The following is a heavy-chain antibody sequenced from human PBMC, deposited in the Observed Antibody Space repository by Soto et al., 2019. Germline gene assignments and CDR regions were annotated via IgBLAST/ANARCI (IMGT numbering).Heavy chain of an antibody. Sequence: PPLLKQSQTLSLTCAISGDSVSSNSAAWNWIRQSPSRGLEWLGRTYYRSKWYNDYAVSVKSRITINPDTSKNQFSLQLNSVTPEDTAVYYCARDKLELHPYYYGMDVWGQGTTVTVSS. CDR2: TYYRSKWYN. CDR3: ARDKLELHPYYYGMDV. CDR1: GDSVSSNSAA. D-gene: IGHD1-7*01. J-gene: IGHJ6*02. V-gene: IGHV6-1*01.